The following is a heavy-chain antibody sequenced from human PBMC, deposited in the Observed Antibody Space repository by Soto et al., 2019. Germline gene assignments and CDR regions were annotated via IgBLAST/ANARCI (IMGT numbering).Heavy chain of an antibody. J-gene: IGHJ6*02. CDR2: IYHSGSR. D-gene: IGHD3-16*01. CDR3: AREGAASHSYYYGTDV. CDR1: GGSISRGGSY. Sequence: PSETLSLTCTVSGGSISRGGSYWSWIRQSPGKGLEWIGYIYHSGSRYYKPSLASRVTISVDTSKNQFSLKLNSVTAADTAVYYCAREGAASHSYYYGTDVWGQGTTVTVSS. V-gene: IGHV4-30-4*01.